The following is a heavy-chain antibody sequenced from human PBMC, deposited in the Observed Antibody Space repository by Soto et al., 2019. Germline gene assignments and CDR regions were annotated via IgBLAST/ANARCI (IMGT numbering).Heavy chain of an antibody. CDR1: ASSVSSNIAA. CDR2: TYYRSQCYN. V-gene: IGHV6-1*01. D-gene: IGHD1-26*01. CDR3: ARVSIISSYSHFDY. Sequence: SQTIYVTSVLSASSVSSNIAAWNCIRQASSRGLEWLARTYYRSQCYNDYAVSVKSRITSNADTSKSQLSLQLNSVTPEDTAVYYRARVSIISSYSHFDYWGHGTMFTCSS. J-gene: IGHJ4*01.